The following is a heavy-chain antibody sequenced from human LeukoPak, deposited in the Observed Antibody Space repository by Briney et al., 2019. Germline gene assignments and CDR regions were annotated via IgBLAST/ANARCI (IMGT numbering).Heavy chain of an antibody. Sequence: GGSLRLSCAVSGFTFSSHPMHWLRQAPGKGLEWVAVISYDGSNKYYADSVKGRFTISRDNSKNTLYLQMNSLRAEDTAVYYCAKDHCSGGSCYSGYFQHWGQGTLVTVSS. CDR3: AKDHCSGGSCYSGYFQH. J-gene: IGHJ1*01. D-gene: IGHD2-15*01. CDR2: ISYDGSNK. V-gene: IGHV3-30*04. CDR1: GFTFSSHP.